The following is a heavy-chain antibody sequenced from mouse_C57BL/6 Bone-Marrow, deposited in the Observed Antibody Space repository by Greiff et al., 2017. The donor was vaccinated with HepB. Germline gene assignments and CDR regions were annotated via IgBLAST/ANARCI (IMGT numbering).Heavy chain of an antibody. CDR2: IDPETGGT. V-gene: IGHV1-15*01. CDR1: GYTFTDYD. Sequence: VQLQQSGAELVRPGASVTLSCKASGYTFTDYDMHWVKQTPVHGLEWIGAIDPETGGTAYNQKFKGKAILTADKSSSTAYMELRSLTSEDSAVYYCTRDYYGSSVRYYFDYWGQGTTLTVSS. D-gene: IGHD1-1*01. CDR3: TRDYYGSSVRYYFDY. J-gene: IGHJ2*01.